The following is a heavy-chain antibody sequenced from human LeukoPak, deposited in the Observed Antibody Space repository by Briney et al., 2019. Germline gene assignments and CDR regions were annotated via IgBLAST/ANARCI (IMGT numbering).Heavy chain of an antibody. Sequence: ASVKVSCKASGFTFTSYDINWVRQATGQGLEWMGWMNPNSGNTGYAQKFQGRVTITRNTSIGTAYMELSSLRSEDTAVYYCARGVGRGLYYYYMDVWGKGTTVTVSS. D-gene: IGHD1-26*01. CDR1: GFTFTSYD. J-gene: IGHJ6*03. CDR2: MNPNSGNT. V-gene: IGHV1-8*03. CDR3: ARGVGRGLYYYYMDV.